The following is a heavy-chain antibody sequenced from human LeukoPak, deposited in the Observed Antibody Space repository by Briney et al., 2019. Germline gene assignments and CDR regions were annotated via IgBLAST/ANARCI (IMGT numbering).Heavy chain of an antibody. CDR3: ARGGHRRYYYTSGSAFDP. CDR1: GFTFSSYW. CDR2: ISSSSSTI. J-gene: IGHJ5*02. D-gene: IGHD3-10*01. Sequence: GGSLRLSCAASGFTFSSYWMSWVRQAPGKGLEWLSYISSSSSTIYYADSVKGRFTISRDNAKNSLYLQMNSLRAEDTAVYYCARGGHRRYYYTSGSAFDPWGQGTLVTVSS. V-gene: IGHV3-48*01.